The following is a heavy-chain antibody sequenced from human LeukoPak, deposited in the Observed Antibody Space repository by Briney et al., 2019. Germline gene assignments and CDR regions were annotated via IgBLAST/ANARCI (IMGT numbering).Heavy chain of an antibody. CDR1: GGSISSYY. J-gene: IGHJ4*02. V-gene: IGHV4-59*08. CDR2: IDYSGST. D-gene: IGHD6-19*01. Sequence: SETLSLTCTVSGGSISSYYWSWIRQPPGKGLELIGYIDYSGSTNYNPSLKSRVTISVDTSKTQFSLKLSSVTAAGTAVYYCARGPSSGCYFDYWGQGTLVTVSS. CDR3: ARGPSSGCYFDY.